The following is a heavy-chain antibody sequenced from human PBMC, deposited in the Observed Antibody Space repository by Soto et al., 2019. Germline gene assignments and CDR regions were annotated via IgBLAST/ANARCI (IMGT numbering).Heavy chain of an antibody. CDR2: ISGSGSST. J-gene: IGHJ4*02. CDR3: ARVFIIRPHSPLGY. CDR1: VFTFSTYA. V-gene: IGHV3-23*01. Sequence: RLSCAASVFTFSTYAMSWVRQAPGKGLEWVSAISGSGSSTYYADSVKGRFTISRDNSKNTLYLQLNFLRAEDTAVYYCARVFIIRPHSPLGYWGQGTLVTVSS. D-gene: IGHD3-10*01.